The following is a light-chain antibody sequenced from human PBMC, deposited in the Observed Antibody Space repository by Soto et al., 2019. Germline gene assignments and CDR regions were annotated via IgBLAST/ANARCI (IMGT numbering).Light chain of an antibody. CDR3: QQVNGYPLT. V-gene: IGKV1-9*01. J-gene: IGKJ3*01. Sequence: DIQLTQSPSFLSASVGDRVTITCRASQGINSYFAWYQQKPGKAPKLLIYGASTLQSGVPSRFSGGGSGTEFTLTISSLQPEDFATYYCQQVNGYPLTVGPGTKVDIK. CDR2: GAS. CDR1: QGINSY.